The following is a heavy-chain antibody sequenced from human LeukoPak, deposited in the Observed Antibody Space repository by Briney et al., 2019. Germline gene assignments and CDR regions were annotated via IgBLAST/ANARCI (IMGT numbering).Heavy chain of an antibody. Sequence: SQTLSLTCTVSGGSISSYYWSWIRQPPGKGLEWIGYIYYSGSTNYNPSLKSRVTISVDTSKNQFSLKLSSVTAADTAVYYCARGFGLWFGELSPGRGFDYWGQGTLVTVSS. J-gene: IGHJ4*02. CDR2: IYYSGST. CDR1: GGSISSYY. V-gene: IGHV4-59*01. CDR3: ARGFGLWFGELSPGRGFDY. D-gene: IGHD3-10*01.